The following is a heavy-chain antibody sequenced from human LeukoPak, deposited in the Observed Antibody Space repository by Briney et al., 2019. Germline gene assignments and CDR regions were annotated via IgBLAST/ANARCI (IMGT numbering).Heavy chain of an antibody. CDR1: GYTFTSYD. Sequence: ASVKVSCKASGYTFTSYDINWVRQATGQGLEWMEWMNPNSGNTGYAQKFQGRVTMTRNTSISTAYMELSSLRSEDTAVYYCAPDLEGGYCSSTSCPPFGWGQGTLVTVSS. CDR3: APDLEGGYCSSTSCPPFG. V-gene: IGHV1-8*01. J-gene: IGHJ4*02. CDR2: MNPNSGNT. D-gene: IGHD2-2*01.